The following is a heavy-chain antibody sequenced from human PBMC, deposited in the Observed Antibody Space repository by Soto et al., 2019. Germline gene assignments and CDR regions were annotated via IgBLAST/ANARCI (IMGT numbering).Heavy chain of an antibody. CDR2: INHSGST. J-gene: IGHJ4*02. CDR3: ARASMPEGFDY. CDR1: GGSFSGYY. Sequence: SETLSLTCAVYGGSFSGYYWSWIRQPPGKGLEWIGEINHSGSTNYNPSLKSRVTISVDTSKNQFSLKLSSVTAADTAVYYCARASMPEGFDYWGQGTLVTVSS. V-gene: IGHV4-34*01. D-gene: IGHD2-2*01.